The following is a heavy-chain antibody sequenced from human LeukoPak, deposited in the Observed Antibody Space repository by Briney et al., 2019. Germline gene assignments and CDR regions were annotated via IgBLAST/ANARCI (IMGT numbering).Heavy chain of an antibody. D-gene: IGHD6-13*01. CDR2: IIPILGIA. Sequence: SVKVSCKASGGTFSSYAISWVRQAPGQGLEWMGRIIPILGIANYAQKFQGRVTITADKSTSTAYMELSSLRSEDTAVYYCARGLAAAGPQFDYWGQGTLVTVSS. CDR1: GGTFSSYA. J-gene: IGHJ4*02. CDR3: ARGLAAAGPQFDY. V-gene: IGHV1-69*04.